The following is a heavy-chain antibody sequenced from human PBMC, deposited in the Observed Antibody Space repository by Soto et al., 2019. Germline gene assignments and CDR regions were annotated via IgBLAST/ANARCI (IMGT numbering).Heavy chain of an antibody. J-gene: IGHJ6*02. D-gene: IGHD1-26*01. V-gene: IGHV1-58*02. Sequence: QMQLVQSAAEVREPGTSVRVSCRASGFDFGSFGIQFLRQTRGRGLEWIGWIVVVSGSTNYARQFQGRVAISRDMSRSTAYLDLYDLKSDDTAVHFCSADHPHMAMGWPVWGQGTTVTVSS. CDR1: GFDFGSFG. CDR3: SADHPHMAMGWPV. CDR2: IVVVSGST.